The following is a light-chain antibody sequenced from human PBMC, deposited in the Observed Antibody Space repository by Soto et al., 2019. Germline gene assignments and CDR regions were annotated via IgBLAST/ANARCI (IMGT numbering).Light chain of an antibody. CDR2: AAS. CDR3: QQYYSYPQYT. V-gene: IGKV1-8*01. Sequence: ALRMTQSPSSFSASTGDRVTITCRASQGISSYLAWYQQKPGKAPKLLIYAASTLQSGVPSRFSGSGSGTDFTLTISCLQSEDFATYHCQQYYSYPQYTFGQGTKLEIK. J-gene: IGKJ2*01. CDR1: QGISSY.